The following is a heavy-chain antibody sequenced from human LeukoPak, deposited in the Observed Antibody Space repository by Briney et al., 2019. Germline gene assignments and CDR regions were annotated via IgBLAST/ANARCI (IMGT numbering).Heavy chain of an antibody. D-gene: IGHD6-13*01. CDR3: ARVNPTINIGVRYGSSWYGIDY. J-gene: IGHJ4*02. Sequence: SETLSLTCTVSGGSISSSSYYWGWIRQPPGKGLEWIGSIYYSGSTYYNPSLKSRVTISVDTSKNQFSLKLSSVTAADTAVYYCARVNPTINIGVRYGSSWYGIDYWGQGTLVTVSS. CDR1: GGSISSSSYY. V-gene: IGHV4-39*07. CDR2: IYYSGST.